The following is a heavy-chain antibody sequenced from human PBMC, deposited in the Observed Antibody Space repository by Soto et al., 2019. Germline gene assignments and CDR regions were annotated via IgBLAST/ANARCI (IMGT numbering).Heavy chain of an antibody. D-gene: IGHD6-13*01. CDR2: TYYSAGT. Sequence: PSETLSLTCNVSGGSVSSSSYYWGWIRQAPGKGLEWIVSTYYSAGTYYNPSLKSRITTSMDASKNQFSLTVTSVTAADTAIYYCARNASRGYSSSWYFEDWGQGTQVTVSS. CDR1: GGSVSSSSYY. J-gene: IGHJ4*02. CDR3: ARNASRGYSSSWYFED. V-gene: IGHV4-39*01.